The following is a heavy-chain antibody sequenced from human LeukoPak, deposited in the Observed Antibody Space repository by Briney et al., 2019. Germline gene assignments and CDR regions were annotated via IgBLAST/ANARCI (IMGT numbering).Heavy chain of an antibody. D-gene: IGHD3-22*01. CDR1: GGSISSGDYY. J-gene: IGHJ5*02. CDR2: MYYSGST. CDR3: ARPYYYDSRIDP. V-gene: IGHV4-30-4*01. Sequence: SQTLSLTCTVSGGSISSGDYYWSWIRQPPGKGLEWVAYMYYSGSTYYNPSLKSRVTMSADTSKNQLSLKLSSVTAADTAVYYCARPYYYDSRIDPWGQGILVTVSS.